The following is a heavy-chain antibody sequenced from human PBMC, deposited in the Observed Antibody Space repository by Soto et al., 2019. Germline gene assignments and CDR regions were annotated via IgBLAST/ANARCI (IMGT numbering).Heavy chain of an antibody. CDR1: GGSFSGYF. CDR3: ARGGSSDWQVAFDF. J-gene: IGHJ3*01. Sequence: SETLSLTCDVYGGSFSGYFWNWIRQSPGKGLEWIGKVNHNGRNNYNPSLKSRVTISLDTSKKQISLKLTSVTAADTAVYYCARGGSSDWQVAFDFWGQGTMVTVSS. V-gene: IGHV4-34*01. D-gene: IGHD6-19*01. CDR2: VNHNGRN.